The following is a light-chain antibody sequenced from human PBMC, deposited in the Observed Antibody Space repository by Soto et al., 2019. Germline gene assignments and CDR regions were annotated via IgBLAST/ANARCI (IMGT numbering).Light chain of an antibody. V-gene: IGKV3-11*01. CDR3: QQRSNWPPYT. Sequence: EIVLTQSPATLSLSPGKRATLSCRASQSVSSYLAWYQQKPGQAPRLLIYDASNRATGIPARFSGNGSGTDFTLTISSLETEDFAVYYCQQRSNWPPYTFGQGTKLEIK. J-gene: IGKJ2*01. CDR1: QSVSSY. CDR2: DAS.